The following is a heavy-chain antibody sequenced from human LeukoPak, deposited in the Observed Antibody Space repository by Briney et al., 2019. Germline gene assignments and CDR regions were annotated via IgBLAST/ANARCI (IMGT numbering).Heavy chain of an antibody. V-gene: IGHV4-4*07. Sequence: SETLSLTCTVSGGSISSHYWSWIRQPPGKGLEWIGRVDDSGTTNYNPSFKSRVTMSTDTSKNQFSLTLTSVTAADTAVYYCARGRSHFDYWGQGTLVTVSS. CDR3: ARGRSHFDY. CDR2: VDDSGTT. D-gene: IGHD1-26*01. CDR1: GGSISSHY. J-gene: IGHJ4*02.